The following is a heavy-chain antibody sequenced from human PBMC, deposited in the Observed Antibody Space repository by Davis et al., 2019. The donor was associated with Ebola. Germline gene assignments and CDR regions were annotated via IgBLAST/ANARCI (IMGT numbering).Heavy chain of an antibody. CDR2: IIPIFGTA. CDR3: ARGPVLRFLEWSRDYYYYMDV. Sequence: SVKVSCKASGGTFSSYAISWVRQAPGQGLEWMGGIIPIFGTANYAQKFQGRVTITADESTSTAYMELSSLRSEDTAVYYCARGPVLRFLEWSRDYYYYMDVWGKGTTVTVSS. V-gene: IGHV1-69*13. D-gene: IGHD3-3*01. CDR1: GGTFSSYA. J-gene: IGHJ6*03.